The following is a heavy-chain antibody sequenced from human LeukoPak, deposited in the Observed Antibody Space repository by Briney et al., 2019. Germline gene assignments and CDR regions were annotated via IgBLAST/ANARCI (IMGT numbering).Heavy chain of an antibody. J-gene: IGHJ4*02. D-gene: IGHD3-22*01. V-gene: IGHV4-39*01. Sequence: SETLSLTCTVSGGSISSSSYYWGWIRQPPGKGLEWIGSIYYSGSTYYNPSLKSRVTISVDTSKNQFSLKLSSVTAADTAVYYCASGYDSSGWYHTFDYWGQGTLVTVSS. CDR1: GGSISSSSYY. CDR3: ASGYDSSGWYHTFDY. CDR2: IYYSGST.